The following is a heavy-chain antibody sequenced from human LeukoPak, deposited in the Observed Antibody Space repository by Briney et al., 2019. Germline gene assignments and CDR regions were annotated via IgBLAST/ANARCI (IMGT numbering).Heavy chain of an antibody. J-gene: IGHJ4*02. CDR1: GYTLTELS. V-gene: IGHV1-24*01. D-gene: IGHD5-12*01. Sequence: GASVKVSCKVSGYTLTELSMHWVRQAPGKGLEWMGGFDPEDGETIYAQKFQGRVTMTEDTSTDTAYMELSSLRSEDTAVYYCATLPDIVANLDYWGQGTLVTVSS. CDR2: FDPEDGET. CDR3: ATLPDIVANLDY.